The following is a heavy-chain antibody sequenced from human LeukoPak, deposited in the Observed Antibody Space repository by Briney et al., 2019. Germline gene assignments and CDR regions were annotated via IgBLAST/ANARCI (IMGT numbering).Heavy chain of an antibody. J-gene: IGHJ3*02. Sequence: GGSLRLSCAASGFTFNNYAMSWVRQAPGKGMEWVSTISGGGGSTYYIDSVKGRFTISRDNSKNTLYLQMNSLRAEDTAVYYCAKAWELLVDHDAFDIWGQGTMVTVSS. CDR2: ISGGGGST. CDR3: AKAWELLVDHDAFDI. CDR1: GFTFNNYA. V-gene: IGHV3-23*01. D-gene: IGHD1-26*01.